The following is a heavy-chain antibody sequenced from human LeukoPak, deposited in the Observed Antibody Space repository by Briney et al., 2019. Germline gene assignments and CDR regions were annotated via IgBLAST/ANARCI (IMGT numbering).Heavy chain of an antibody. CDR3: ARYYGDYFDL. CDR2: IWYDGSNK. CDR1: GFTFSSYG. J-gene: IGHJ2*01. D-gene: IGHD4-17*01. Sequence: GGSLRLSCAASGFTFSSYGMHWVRQAPGKGLEWVAVIWYDGSNKCYADSVKGRFTISRDNSKNTLYLQMNSLRAEDTAVYYCARYYGDYFDLWGRGTLVTVSS. V-gene: IGHV3-33*01.